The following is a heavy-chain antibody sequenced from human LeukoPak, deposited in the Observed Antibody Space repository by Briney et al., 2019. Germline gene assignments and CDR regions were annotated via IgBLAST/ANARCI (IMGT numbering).Heavy chain of an antibody. V-gene: IGHV4-34*01. CDR2: INHSGST. CDR1: GGSFSGYY. CDR3: ARQSSYYFDY. Sequence: SETLSLTCAVYGGSFSGYYWSWIRQPPGKGLEWIGEINHSGSTNYNPSLKSRVTISVDTSKNQFSLKLSSVTAADTAVYYCARQSSYYFDYWGQGTLVTVSS. J-gene: IGHJ4*02. D-gene: IGHD2-15*01.